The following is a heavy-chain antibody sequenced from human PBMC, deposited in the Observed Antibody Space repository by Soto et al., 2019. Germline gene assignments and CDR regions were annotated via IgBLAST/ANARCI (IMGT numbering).Heavy chain of an antibody. V-gene: IGHV1-46*03. J-gene: IGHJ3*02. CDR2: INPSGGST. Sequence: ASVKVSCKASGYTFTSYYMHWVRQAPGQGLEWMGIINPSGGSTSYAQKFQGRVTMTRDTSTSTVYMELSSLRSEDTAVYYRARPLGPYIVEEPKHGRYALDIWGQGTMVTVSS. CDR1: GYTFTSYY. D-gene: IGHD5-12*01. CDR3: ARPLGPYIVEEPKHGRYALDI.